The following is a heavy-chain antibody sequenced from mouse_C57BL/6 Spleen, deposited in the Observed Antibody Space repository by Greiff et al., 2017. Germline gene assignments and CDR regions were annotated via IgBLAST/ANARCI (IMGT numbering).Heavy chain of an antibody. J-gene: IGHJ1*03. CDR1: GYAFSSSW. CDR3: AFYDVYWYFDV. D-gene: IGHD2-3*01. V-gene: IGHV1-82*01. CDR2: IYPGDGDT. Sequence: QVQLQQSGPELVKPGASVKISCKASGYAFSSSWMNWVKQRPGKGLEWIGRIYPGDGDTNYNGKFKGKATLTADKSSSTAYMLLSSLTSEDSAVYFCAFYDVYWYFDVWGTGTTVTVSS.